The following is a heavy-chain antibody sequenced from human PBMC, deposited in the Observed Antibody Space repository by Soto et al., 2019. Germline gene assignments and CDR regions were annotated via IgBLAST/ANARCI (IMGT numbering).Heavy chain of an antibody. CDR2: ISYDGSNK. CDR3: AKEFRLVPVS. D-gene: IGHD3-9*01. V-gene: IGHV3-30*18. Sequence: PGGSLRLSCAASGFTFSSYGMHWVRQAPGKGLEWVAVISYDGSNKYYADSVKGRFTISRDNSKNTLYLQMNSLRAEDTAVYYCAKEFRLVPVSWGQGTLVTVSS. CDR1: GFTFSSYG. J-gene: IGHJ4*02.